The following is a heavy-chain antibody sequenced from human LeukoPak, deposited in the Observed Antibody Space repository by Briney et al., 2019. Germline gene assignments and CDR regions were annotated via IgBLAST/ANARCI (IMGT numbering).Heavy chain of an antibody. V-gene: IGHV4-59*01. D-gene: IGHD3-10*01. CDR2: IHYSGYT. J-gene: IGHJ4*02. CDR1: GGSISGYY. Sequence: SETLSLTCTVSGGSISGYYWSWIRQPPGKGLECIGYIHYSGYTKYNPSLTSRVTISVDTSKNQFSLKLNSVTAADTAVYYCARDPPGPGSYYDYWGQGNLVTVSS. CDR3: ARDPPGPGSYYDY.